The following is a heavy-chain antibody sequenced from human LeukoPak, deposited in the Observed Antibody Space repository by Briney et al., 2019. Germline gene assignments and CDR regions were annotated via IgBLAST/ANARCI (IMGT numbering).Heavy chain of an antibody. V-gene: IGHV3-23*01. Sequence: PGGSLRLSCAASGLTFRSYAMSWVRQAPGKGLEWVSAISGSGGSTYYADSVKGRFTISRDNSKNTLYLQMNSLRAEDTAVYYCAKERVQDNHFDYWGQGTLVTVSS. CDR3: AKERVQDNHFDY. CDR2: ISGSGGST. D-gene: IGHD1-1*01. CDR1: GLTFRSYA. J-gene: IGHJ4*02.